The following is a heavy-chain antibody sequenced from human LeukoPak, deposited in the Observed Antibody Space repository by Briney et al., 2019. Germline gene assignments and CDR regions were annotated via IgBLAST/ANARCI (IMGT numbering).Heavy chain of an antibody. Sequence: PGGSLRLSCAASGFTFSSYAMSWVRQAPGKGLEWVSGISGSGGSTYYADSVKGRFTISRDNSKNTLYLQMNSLRAEDTAVSYCARPSTSGIAAAGLKYWGQGTLVTVSS. CDR2: ISGSGGST. V-gene: IGHV3-23*01. D-gene: IGHD6-13*01. J-gene: IGHJ4*02. CDR1: GFTFSSYA. CDR3: ARPSTSGIAAAGLKY.